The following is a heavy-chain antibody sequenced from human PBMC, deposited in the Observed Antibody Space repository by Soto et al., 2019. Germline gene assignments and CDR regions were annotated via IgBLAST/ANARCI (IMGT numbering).Heavy chain of an antibody. J-gene: IGHJ4*02. CDR3: EKDAVYGDGLWLAGN. V-gene: IGHV3-23*01. CDR1: GFSVSRYA. Sequence: EVQLLESGGGLVQPGGSLRLSCAASGFSVSRYAMMWVRQPPGKGQEWVAGMTGSGGDIRYADPVKGRFTISKDNSKNTLYSQMNSLRAADTAIYYCEKDAVYGDGLWLAGNWGQGTLVTVSS. CDR2: MTGSGGDI. D-gene: IGHD2-21*02.